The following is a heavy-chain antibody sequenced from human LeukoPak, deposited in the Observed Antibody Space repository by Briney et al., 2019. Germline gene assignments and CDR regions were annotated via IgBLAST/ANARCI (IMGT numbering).Heavy chain of an antibody. Sequence: ASVKVSCKASGYTFTGYCMHWVRQAPGQGPEWMGWINPNSGGTNYAQKFQGRVTMTRDTSISTAYMELSRLRSDDTAVYYCARGPSGIAAAKCWFDPWGQGTLVTVSS. J-gene: IGHJ5*02. CDR1: GYTFTGYC. D-gene: IGHD6-13*01. CDR3: ARGPSGIAAAKCWFDP. V-gene: IGHV1-2*02. CDR2: INPNSGGT.